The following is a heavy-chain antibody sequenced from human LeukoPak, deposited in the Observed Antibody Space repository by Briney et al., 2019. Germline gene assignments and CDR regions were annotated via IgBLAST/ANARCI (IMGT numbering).Heavy chain of an antibody. CDR3: ARERYSGYDESYFDY. CDR2: ISSSSSTI. CDR1: GFTFSSYS. J-gene: IGHJ4*02. V-gene: IGHV3-48*04. Sequence: GGSLRLSCAASGFTFSSYSMNWVRQAPGKGLEWVSYISSSSSTIYYADSVKGRFTISRDNAKNSLYLQMNSLRAEDTAVYYCARERYSGYDESYFDYWGQGTLVTVSS. D-gene: IGHD5-12*01.